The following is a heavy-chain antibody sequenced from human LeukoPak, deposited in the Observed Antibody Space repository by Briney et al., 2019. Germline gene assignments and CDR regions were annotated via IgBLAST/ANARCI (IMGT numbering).Heavy chain of an antibody. CDR2: INHSGST. CDR1: GGSFSGYY. Sequence: SETLSLTCAVYGGSFSGYYWSWIRQPPGKGLEWIGEINHSGSTNYNPSLKSRVTISVDTSKNQFSLKLSSVTAADTAVYYCARVHYYDSSGYYPFDYWGREPWSPSPQ. J-gene: IGHJ4*02. D-gene: IGHD3-22*01. CDR3: ARVHYYDSSGYYPFDY. V-gene: IGHV4-34*01.